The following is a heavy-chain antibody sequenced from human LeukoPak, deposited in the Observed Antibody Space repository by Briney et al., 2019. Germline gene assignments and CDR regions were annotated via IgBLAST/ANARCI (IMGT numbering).Heavy chain of an antibody. D-gene: IGHD5-12*01. CDR1: GFTFSSYL. Sequence: GGSLRLSCTASGFTFSSYLMSWVRQAPGKGLEWVSGISDSGGSTYYADSVKGRFTISRDNSKNSLYLQMNSLRAEDTAVYYCARATGYPSSIYYFDYWGQGTLVTVSS. J-gene: IGHJ4*02. CDR2: ISDSGGST. V-gene: IGHV3-23*01. CDR3: ARATGYPSSIYYFDY.